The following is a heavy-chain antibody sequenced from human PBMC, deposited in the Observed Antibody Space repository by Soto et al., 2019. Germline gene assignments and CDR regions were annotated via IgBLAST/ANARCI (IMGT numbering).Heavy chain of an antibody. CDR2: IYPGDSDT. CDR1: ADSFTSYW. CDR3: ARRYYDFWSGDYPFDY. Sequence: AALKISSECCADSFTSYWLGWARQMPGKGVGWMGIIYPGDSDTSYSPSFQSEVTISADKSLSTAYRQWSSLNAQDTAIYYRARRYYDFWSGDYPFDYWGQGTLVSVSS. J-gene: IGHJ4*02. D-gene: IGHD3-3*01. V-gene: IGHV5-51*01.